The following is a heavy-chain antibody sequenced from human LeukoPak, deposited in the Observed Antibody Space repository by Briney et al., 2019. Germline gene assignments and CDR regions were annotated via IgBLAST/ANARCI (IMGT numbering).Heavy chain of an antibody. CDR1: GYTFTSYG. V-gene: IGHV1-18*01. D-gene: IGHD3-10*01. CDR2: INAYNGNT. CDR3: ARDVGRSYHPDY. Sequence: ASVKVSCKASGYTFTSYGISWVRQAPGQGLEWMGWINAYNGNTDYPQSLQGRVTMTIDTSTSTVYMELRSLRSDEAAVYCCARDVGRSYHPDYCGQGTLVAVSS. J-gene: IGHJ4*02.